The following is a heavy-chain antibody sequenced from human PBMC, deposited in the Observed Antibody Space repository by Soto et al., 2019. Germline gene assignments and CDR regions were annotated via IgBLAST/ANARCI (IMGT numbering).Heavy chain of an antibody. Sequence: PSETLSLTCAVYGGSSSGYYWSWIRQPPGKGLEWIGEINHSGSTNYNPSLKSRVTISVDTSKNQFSLKLSSVTAADTAVYYCARVPMAGTQYYYYGMDVWGQGTTVTVSS. CDR3: ARVPMAGTQYYYYGMDV. V-gene: IGHV4-34*01. CDR2: INHSGST. CDR1: GGSSSGYY. D-gene: IGHD6-19*01. J-gene: IGHJ6*02.